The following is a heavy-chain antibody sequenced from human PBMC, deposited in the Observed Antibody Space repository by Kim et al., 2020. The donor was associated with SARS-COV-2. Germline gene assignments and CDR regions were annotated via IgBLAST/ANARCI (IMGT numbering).Heavy chain of an antibody. Sequence: GGSLRLSCAASGFTFSSYAMHWVRQAPGKGLEWVAVISYDGSNKYYADSVKGRFTISRDNSKNTLYLQMNSLRAEDTAVYYCARDGKQWLVLSGAFDIWGQGTMVTVSS. V-gene: IGHV3-30-3*01. CDR2: ISYDGSNK. CDR1: GFTFSSYA. CDR3: ARDGKQWLVLSGAFDI. J-gene: IGHJ3*02. D-gene: IGHD6-19*01.